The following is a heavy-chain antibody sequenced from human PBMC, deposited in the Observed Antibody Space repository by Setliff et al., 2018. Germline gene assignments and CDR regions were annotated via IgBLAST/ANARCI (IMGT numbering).Heavy chain of an antibody. Sequence: TLSLTCPVSGGSISSSSYYWGWIRQPPGKGLEWIGSIYYSGSTYYNPSLKSRVTISVDTSKNQFSLKLSSVTAADTAVYYCARDEFLEGSYYYYYYMDVWGKGTTVTVSS. CDR2: IYYSGST. V-gene: IGHV4-39*02. CDR1: GGSISSSSYY. J-gene: IGHJ6*03. CDR3: ARDEFLEGSYYYYYYMDV. D-gene: IGHD3-3*01.